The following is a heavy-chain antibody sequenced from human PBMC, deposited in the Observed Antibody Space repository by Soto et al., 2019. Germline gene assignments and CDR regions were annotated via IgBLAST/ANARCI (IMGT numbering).Heavy chain of an antibody. D-gene: IGHD6-13*01. CDR2: IVVGSGNT. V-gene: IGHV1-58*02. J-gene: IGHJ6*02. CDR1: GFTFTSSA. CDR3: AAGIAAAGTTYFLQNYYYYYGMDV. Sequence: SVKVSCKASGFTFTSSAMQWGRQARGQRLEWIGWIVVGSGNTNYAQKFQERVTITRDMSTSTAYMELSSLRSEDTAVYYCAAGIAAAGTTYFLQNYYYYYGMDVWGQGTTVTVSS.